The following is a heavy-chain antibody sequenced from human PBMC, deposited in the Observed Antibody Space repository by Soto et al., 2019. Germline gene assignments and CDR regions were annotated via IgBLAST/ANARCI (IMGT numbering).Heavy chain of an antibody. V-gene: IGHV1-69*06. CDR3: ARDRGIAVAVVGMDF. Sequence: EASVKVSCKASGGTFSSYAISWVRQAPGQGLEWMGGIIPIFGTANYAQKFQGRVTITADKSTSTTYMELSSLRSEDTAVDYCARDRGIAVAVVGMDFCGQGTTVTVS. D-gene: IGHD6-19*01. J-gene: IGHJ6*02. CDR2: IIPIFGTA. CDR1: GGTFSSYA.